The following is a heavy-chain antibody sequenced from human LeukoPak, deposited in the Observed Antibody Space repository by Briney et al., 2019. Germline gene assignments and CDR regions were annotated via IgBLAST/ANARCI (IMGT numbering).Heavy chain of an antibody. CDR3: ARVGYDSSGYYYEGY. V-gene: IGHV4-34*01. CDR2: INHSGST. D-gene: IGHD3-22*01. J-gene: IGHJ4*02. CDR1: GGSFSGYY. Sequence: SETLSLTCAVYGGSFSGYYWSWIRQPPGKGLEWIGEINHSGSTNYNPSLKSRGTISVDTSKNQFSLKLSSVTAADTAVYYCARVGYDSSGYYYEGYWGQGTLVTVSS.